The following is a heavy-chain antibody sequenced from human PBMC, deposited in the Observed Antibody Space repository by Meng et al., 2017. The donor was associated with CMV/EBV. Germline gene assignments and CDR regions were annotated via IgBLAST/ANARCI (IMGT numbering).Heavy chain of an antibody. J-gene: IGHJ5*02. CDR2: IYYSGST. D-gene: IGHD2-2*01. CDR3: AREGDIVVARGWFDP. Sequence: ETLSLTCTVSGGSISSYYWSWIRQPPGKGLEWIGYIYYSGSTNYNPSLKSRVTISVDTSKNQFSLKLSSVTAADTAVYYCAREGDIVVARGWFDPWGQGTLVTVSS. V-gene: IGHV4-59*01. CDR1: GGSISSYY.